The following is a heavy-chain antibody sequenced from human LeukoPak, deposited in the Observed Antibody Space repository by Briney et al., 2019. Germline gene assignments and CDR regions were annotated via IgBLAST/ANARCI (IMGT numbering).Heavy chain of an antibody. V-gene: IGHV4-34*01. Sequence: SETLSLTCAVYSGSFSGHYWTWIRQPPGKGLEWIGEVNHSGSTNYNPSLKSRVTISVDTSKNQFSLKVSSVTAADTAVYYCARGPRGYDLLAYYYYGLDVWGQGTTVTVSS. CDR1: SGSFSGHY. J-gene: IGHJ6*02. D-gene: IGHD3-22*01. CDR2: VNHSGST. CDR3: ARGPRGYDLLAYYYYGLDV.